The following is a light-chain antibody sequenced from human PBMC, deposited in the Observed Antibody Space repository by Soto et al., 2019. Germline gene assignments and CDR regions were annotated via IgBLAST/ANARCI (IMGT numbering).Light chain of an antibody. Sequence: QSVLTQPPSASGTPGQRVTISCSGSSSNIGSNYVYWYQQLPGTAHKLLIYRNNPRPSEGPDRFSGSKSGTSASLAISGLRSEDEADYYCAAWDDSLSGVVFGGGTKLTVL. CDR2: RNN. V-gene: IGLV1-47*01. CDR1: SSNIGSNY. CDR3: AAWDDSLSGVV. J-gene: IGLJ2*01.